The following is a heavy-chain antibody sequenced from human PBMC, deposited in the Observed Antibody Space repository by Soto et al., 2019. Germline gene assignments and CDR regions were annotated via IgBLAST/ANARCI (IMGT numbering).Heavy chain of an antibody. V-gene: IGHV3-48*02. Sequence: EVPLVASGGGLVQRGGSVRLSCAASGFSLSPYGMNWVRQAPRKGLEWISYISGSSDTINYADSVKGRFTISRDNTKNSLYLQMNSLRDEDTAVYYCARGFDLQYGMDVWGQGTTVTVSS. CDR1: GFSLSPYG. D-gene: IGHD3-10*01. CDR2: ISGSSDTI. CDR3: ARGFDLQYGMDV. J-gene: IGHJ6*02.